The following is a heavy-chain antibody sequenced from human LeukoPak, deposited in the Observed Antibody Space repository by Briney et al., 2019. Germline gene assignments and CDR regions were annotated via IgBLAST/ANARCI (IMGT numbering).Heavy chain of an antibody. D-gene: IGHD3-3*01. V-gene: IGHV3-11*04. J-gene: IGHJ4*02. CDR3: ARDWGFHTIFGVVTTYDYFDY. CDR1: GFTFSDYY. Sequence: GGSLRLSCAASGFTFSDYYMNWIRQAPGKGLEWIASMRSSGSTIKYADSVKGRFTISRDNAKNSLFLQMSSLRDEDTAVYYCARDWGFHTIFGVVTTYDYFDYWGQGTLVTVSS. CDR2: MRSSGSTI.